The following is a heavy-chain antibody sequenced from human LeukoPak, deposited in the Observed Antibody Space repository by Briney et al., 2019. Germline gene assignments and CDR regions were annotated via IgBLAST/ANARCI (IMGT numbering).Heavy chain of an antibody. CDR2: IIPVFDAV. D-gene: IGHD6-13*01. CDR1: GGGFNNFA. J-gene: IGHJ5*02. CDR3: AREGIAAAFEP. V-gene: IGHV1-69*05. Sequence: SVKVSCKTSGGGFNNFAVTWVRQAPGQGLEWMGGIIPVFDAVDYAQKFQGRVTMTRDMSTSTVYMELSSLRSEDTAVYYCAREGIAAAFEPWGQGTLVTVSS.